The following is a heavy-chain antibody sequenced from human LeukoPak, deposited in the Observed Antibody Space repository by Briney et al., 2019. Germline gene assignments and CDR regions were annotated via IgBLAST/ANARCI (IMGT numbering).Heavy chain of an antibody. V-gene: IGHV1-69*05. CDR2: IIPIFGTA. Sequence: ASVKVSCKASGGTFSSYAISWVRQAPGQGLEWMGGIIPIFGTANYAQKFQGRVTITTDESTSTAYMELSSLRSEDTAVYYCARDGGDCGGDCLGWFDPWGQGTLVTVSS. CDR3: ARDGGDCGGDCLGWFDP. CDR1: GGTFSSYA. D-gene: IGHD2-21*02. J-gene: IGHJ5*02.